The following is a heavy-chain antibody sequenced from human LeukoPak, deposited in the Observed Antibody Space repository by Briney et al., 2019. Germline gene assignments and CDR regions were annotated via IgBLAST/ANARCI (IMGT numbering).Heavy chain of an antibody. D-gene: IGHD3-9*01. CDR1: GYSFTSYW. J-gene: IGHJ4*02. CDR3: ARHAAVPGYDILTGYYPDY. Sequence: GASLKISFKGSGYSFTSYWIGWVRPMPGKGLEWMGIIYPGDSDTRYSPSFQGQVTISADKSISTAYLQWSSLKASDTAMYYCARHAAVPGYDILTGYYPDYGGQGTLVTVSS. CDR2: IYPGDSDT. V-gene: IGHV5-51*01.